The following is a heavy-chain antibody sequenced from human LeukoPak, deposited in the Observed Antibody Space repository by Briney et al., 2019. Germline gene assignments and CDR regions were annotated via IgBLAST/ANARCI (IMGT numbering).Heavy chain of an antibody. Sequence: LXXXVSXGSISSSSYYWGWIRQPXGXGXEWXGSIYYSGSTYYNPSLKSRVTISVDTSKNQFSLKLSSVTAADTAVYYCASGITMIVVVITFDYWGQGTLVTVSS. D-gene: IGHD3-22*01. J-gene: IGHJ4*02. CDR1: XGSISSSSYY. CDR2: IYYSGST. V-gene: IGHV4-39*07. CDR3: ASGITMIVVVITFDY.